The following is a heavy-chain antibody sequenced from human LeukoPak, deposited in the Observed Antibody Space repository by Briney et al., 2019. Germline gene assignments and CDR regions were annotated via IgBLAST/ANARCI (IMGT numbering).Heavy chain of an antibody. CDR2: IYYSGST. V-gene: IGHV4-39*01. D-gene: IGHD2/OR15-2a*01. Sequence: SETLSLTCTVSGGSISSSSYYWGWICQPPGKGLEWIGSIYYSGSTYYNPSLKSRVTISVDTSKNQFSLKLSSVTAADTAVYYCARRGLWAIRAEDYFDYWGQGTLVTVSS. CDR1: GGSISSSSYY. CDR3: ARRGLWAIRAEDYFDY. J-gene: IGHJ4*02.